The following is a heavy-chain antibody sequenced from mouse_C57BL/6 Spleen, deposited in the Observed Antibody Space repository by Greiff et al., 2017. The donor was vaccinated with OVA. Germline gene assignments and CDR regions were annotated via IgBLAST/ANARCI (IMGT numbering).Heavy chain of an antibody. CDR1: GYTFTDYE. CDR2: IDPETGGT. CDR3: TSGVGRQGYFDY. J-gene: IGHJ2*01. D-gene: IGHD4-1*01. Sequence: QVQLQQSGAELVRPGASVTLSCKASGYTFTDYEMHWVKQTPVHGLEWIGAIDPETGGTAYNQKFKGKAILTADKSSSTAYMELRSLTSEDSAVYYCTSGVGRQGYFDYWGQGTTLTVSS. V-gene: IGHV1-15*01.